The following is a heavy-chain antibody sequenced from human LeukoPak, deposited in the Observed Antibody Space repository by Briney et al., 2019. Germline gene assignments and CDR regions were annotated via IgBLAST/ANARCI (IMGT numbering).Heavy chain of an antibody. D-gene: IGHD2-2*01. CDR2: IKQDESEK. CDR1: GFTFSSHW. Sequence: GGSLRLSCAASGFTFSSHWVNWVRQAPGKGLEWVANIKQDESEKYYVDSVKGRFTISRDNAKSSLYLQMNSLRAEDTAVYYCARALDSSSSRYQAFEEWGQGTLVTVSS. V-gene: IGHV3-7*01. CDR3: ARALDSSSSRYQAFEE. J-gene: IGHJ4*02.